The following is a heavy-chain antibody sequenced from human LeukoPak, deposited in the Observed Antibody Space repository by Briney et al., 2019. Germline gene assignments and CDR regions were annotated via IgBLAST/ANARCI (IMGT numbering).Heavy chain of an antibody. J-gene: IGHJ4*02. Sequence: GGSLRLSCAASGFIVSHNYMTWVRQAPGKGLEWISVIYIDGTTYYADSVKGRFTISRNQANNTLYLQMNTLRDEDTAVYYCARGPRYSFYWGQGTLVSVSS. V-gene: IGHV3-53*01. D-gene: IGHD6-13*01. CDR3: ARGPRYSFY. CDR1: GFIVSHNY. CDR2: IYIDGTT.